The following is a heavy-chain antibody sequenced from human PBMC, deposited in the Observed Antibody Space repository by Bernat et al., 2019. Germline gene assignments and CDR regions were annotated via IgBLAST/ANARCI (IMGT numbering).Heavy chain of an antibody. CDR2: ISGSGGST. CDR3: ALYSGYDTDLDAFDI. D-gene: IGHD5-12*01. V-gene: IGHV3-23*04. Sequence: EVQLVESGGGLVQPGGSLKLSCAASGFTFSGSAMHWVRQAPGKGLEWVSAISGSGGSTYYADSVKGRFTISRDNSKNTLYLQMNSLRAEDTAVYYCALYSGYDTDLDAFDIWGQGTMVTVSS. CDR1: GFTFSGSA. J-gene: IGHJ3*02.